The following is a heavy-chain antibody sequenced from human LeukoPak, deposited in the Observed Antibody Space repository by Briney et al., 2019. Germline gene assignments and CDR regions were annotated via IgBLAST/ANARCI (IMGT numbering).Heavy chain of an antibody. CDR2: ISYDGNNK. D-gene: IGHD6-19*01. Sequence: GGSLRLSCAASGFTFSHYGIHWVRQAPGKGLEWVALISYDGNNKYYADSVKGRFTISRDNSKNTVFLQMNSLRAEDTAVYYCANGSPIAVTYMGVWGTGTTVTVSS. V-gene: IGHV3-30*18. CDR1: GFTFSHYG. J-gene: IGHJ6*04. CDR3: ANGSPIAVTYMGV.